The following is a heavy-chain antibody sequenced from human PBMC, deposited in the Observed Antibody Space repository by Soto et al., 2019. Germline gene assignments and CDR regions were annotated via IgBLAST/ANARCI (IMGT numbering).Heavy chain of an antibody. CDR1: GFTFSSFG. J-gene: IGHJ6*02. D-gene: IGHD3-3*01. CDR2: IWYDGSKK. CDR3: ARDASYYSLWSGYYPSRNGMDV. V-gene: IGHV3-33*01. Sequence: QVQVVESGGGVVQPGRSLRLSCAASGFTFSSFGMRWVRQAPGKGLEWVSLIWYDGSKKSYGDSVKGRFTISRDNSRNTVYLQMNSLRADDTAVYYCARDASYYSLWSGYYPSRNGMDVWGQGTTVTLSS.